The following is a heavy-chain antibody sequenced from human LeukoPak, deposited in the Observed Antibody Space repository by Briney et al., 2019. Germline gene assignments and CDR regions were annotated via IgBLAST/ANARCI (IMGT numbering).Heavy chain of an antibody. V-gene: IGHV3-74*01. CDR3: ERDAYYLL. D-gene: IGHD1-26*01. J-gene: IGHJ4*02. Sequence: GGSLRLSCAASGFSLRSSWMHWVRQAPGKGLVWVSRIIGDGSTTRYADSVKGRFTISRDNAQNTLFLQVDSLRAEDTAVYYCERDAYYLLWGQRPLVTVSS. CDR2: IIGDGSTT. CDR1: GFSLRSSW.